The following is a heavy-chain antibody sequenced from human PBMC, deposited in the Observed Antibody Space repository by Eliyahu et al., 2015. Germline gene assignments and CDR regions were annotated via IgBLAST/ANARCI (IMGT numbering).Heavy chain of an antibody. CDR2: INHSGST. V-gene: IGHV4-34*01. D-gene: IGHD5-18*01. CDR3: ARGHGYSYGRGGYYFDY. Sequence: QVQLQQWGAGLLKPSETLSLTCAVYGGSFSGYYWSWIRQPPGKGLEWIGEINHSGSTNYNPSLKSRVTISVDTSKNQFSLKLSSVTAADTAVYYCARGHGYSYGRGGYYFDYWGQGTLVTVSS. J-gene: IGHJ4*02. CDR1: GGSFSGYY.